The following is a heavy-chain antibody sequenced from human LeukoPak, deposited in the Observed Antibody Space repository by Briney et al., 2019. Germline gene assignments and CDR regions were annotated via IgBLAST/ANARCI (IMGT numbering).Heavy chain of an antibody. Sequence: SVKVSCKASGGTFSSYAISWVRQAPGQGLEWMGRIIPILGIANYAQKFQGRVTITADKSTSTTYMELSSLRSEDTAVYHCARAVEGYYFDYWGQGTLVTVSS. CDR2: IIPILGIA. J-gene: IGHJ4*02. CDR3: ARAVEGYYFDY. D-gene: IGHD6-19*01. CDR1: GGTFSSYA. V-gene: IGHV1-69*04.